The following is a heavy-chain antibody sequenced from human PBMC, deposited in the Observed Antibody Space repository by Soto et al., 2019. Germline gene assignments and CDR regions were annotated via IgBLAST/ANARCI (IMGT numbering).Heavy chain of an antibody. J-gene: IGHJ6*02. CDR3: TTKGVWGSGSFRDYYYYGMDV. D-gene: IGHD3-10*01. Sequence: GGSLRLSCAASGFTFSNAWMNWVRQAPGKGLEWVGRIKSKTDGGTTDYAAPVKGRFTISRDDSKNTLYLQMNSLKTEDTAVYYCTTKGVWGSGSFRDYYYYGMDVWGQGTTVTVSS. CDR1: GFTFSNAW. V-gene: IGHV3-15*07. CDR2: IKSKTDGGTT.